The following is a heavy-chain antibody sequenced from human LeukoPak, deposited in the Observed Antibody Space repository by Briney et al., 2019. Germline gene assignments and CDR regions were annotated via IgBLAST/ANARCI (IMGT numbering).Heavy chain of an antibody. J-gene: IGHJ6*03. D-gene: IGHD3-3*01. CDR3: ARDPRGVTIFGVVTRLYMDV. V-gene: IGHV1-46*01. CDR1: GYTFTSYY. CDR2: INPSGGST. Sequence: GASVKVSCKASGYTFTSYYMHWVRQAPGQGLEWMGIINPSGGSTSYAQKFQGRVTMTRDTSTSTVYMELSSLRSEDTAVYYCARDPRGVTIFGVVTRLYMDVWGKGTTVTVSS.